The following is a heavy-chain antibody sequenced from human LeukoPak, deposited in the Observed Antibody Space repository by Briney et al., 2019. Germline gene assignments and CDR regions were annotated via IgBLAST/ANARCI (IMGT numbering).Heavy chain of an antibody. CDR1: GFTFSSYG. CDR2: ISYDGSNK. V-gene: IGHV3-30*18. D-gene: IGHD1-26*01. J-gene: IGHJ4*02. CDR3: AKDGSSGSYGSYFDY. Sequence: PGRSLRLSCAASGFTFSSYGMHWVRQAPGKGLEWVAVISYDGSNKYYADSVKGRFTISRDNSKNTLYLQMNSLRAEDTAVYYCAKDGSSGSYGSYFDYWGQGTLVTVSS.